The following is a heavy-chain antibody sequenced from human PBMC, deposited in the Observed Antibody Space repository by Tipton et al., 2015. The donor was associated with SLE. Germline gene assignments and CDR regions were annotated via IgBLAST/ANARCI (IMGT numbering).Heavy chain of an antibody. CDR1: GYTFTGYY. CDR3: ASPDVDTAVADAFDI. J-gene: IGHJ3*02. Sequence: QLVQSGAEVKKPGASVKVSCKASGYTFTGYYMHWVRQAPGQGLEWMGRINPNSGGTNYAQKFQGRVTMTRDTSISTAYMELSRLRSDDTAVYYCASPDVDTAVADAFDIWGQGTMVTVSS. D-gene: IGHD5-18*01. CDR2: INPNSGGT. V-gene: IGHV1-2*06.